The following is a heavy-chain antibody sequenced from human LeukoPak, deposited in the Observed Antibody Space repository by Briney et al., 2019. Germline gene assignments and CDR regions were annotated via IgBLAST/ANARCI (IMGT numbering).Heavy chain of an antibody. V-gene: IGHV3-23*01. Sequence: GGSLRLSCAASGFTFSSYAMSWVRQAPGKGLEWVSAISGSGGSTYYADSVKGRFTISGDNSKNTLYLQMNSLRAEDTAVYYCAKCLEWLQCAFDYWGQGTLVTVSS. CDR1: GFTFSSYA. D-gene: IGHD5-24*01. CDR2: ISGSGGST. CDR3: AKCLEWLQCAFDY. J-gene: IGHJ4*02.